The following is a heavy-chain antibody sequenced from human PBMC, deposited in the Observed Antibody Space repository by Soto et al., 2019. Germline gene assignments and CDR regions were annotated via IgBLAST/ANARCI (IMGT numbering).Heavy chain of an antibody. Sequence: PGGSLRLSCVASGFTFNSYAMNWVRQAPGKGLAWVSAIGTDGNTYYANSVKGRFTISRDNSRTTLYLQMNSLRVEDTALYYCVRKYPGTRPFDYWGQGTLVTVSS. CDR1: GFTFNSYA. CDR2: IGTDGNT. V-gene: IGHV3-23*01. D-gene: IGHD2-2*01. CDR3: VRKYPGTRPFDY. J-gene: IGHJ4*01.